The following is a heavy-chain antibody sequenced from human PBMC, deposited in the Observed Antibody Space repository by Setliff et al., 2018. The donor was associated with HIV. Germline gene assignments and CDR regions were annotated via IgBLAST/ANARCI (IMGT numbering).Heavy chain of an antibody. V-gene: IGHV1-46*01. J-gene: IGHJ1*01. CDR1: GYIFTDYY. CDR3: ATDPGYSSTWYSESFQH. Sequence: ASVKVSCKASGYIFTDYYIHWVRQAPGQGLEWMGMISPSGISTSYAQKFQGRVTMTRDTSTSTAYMELSSLRSDDTAMYYCATDPGYSSTWYSESFQHWGQGTVVTVSS. CDR2: ISPSGIST. D-gene: IGHD6-13*01.